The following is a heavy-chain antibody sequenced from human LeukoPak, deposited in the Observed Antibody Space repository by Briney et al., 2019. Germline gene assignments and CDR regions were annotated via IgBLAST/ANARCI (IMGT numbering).Heavy chain of an antibody. CDR2: IYYSGST. CDR3: ERADRENGNAFDI. J-gene: IGHJ3*02. Sequence: SETLSLTCTVSGGSVSSGSYYWSWIRQPPGKGLEWIGYIYYSGSTNYNPSLKSRVTISVDTSKNQFSLKLSSVTAADTAVYYCERADRENGNAFDIWGQGTMVTVSS. CDR1: GGSVSSGSYY. V-gene: IGHV4-61*01. D-gene: IGHD1-1*01.